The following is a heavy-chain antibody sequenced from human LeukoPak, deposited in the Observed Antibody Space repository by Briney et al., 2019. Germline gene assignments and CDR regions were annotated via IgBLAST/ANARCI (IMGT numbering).Heavy chain of an antibody. CDR1: GYTFTGYY. Sequence: ASVKVSCKASGYTFTGYYMHWVRQAPGQGLEWMGWINPNSGGTNYAQKFQGRVTMTRDTSISTAYMELSRLRSDDTAVYYCASPGYCSSTSCYTAPFDYWGQGTLVTVSS. V-gene: IGHV1-2*02. J-gene: IGHJ4*02. D-gene: IGHD2-2*02. CDR3: ASPGYCSSTSCYTAPFDY. CDR2: INPNSGGT.